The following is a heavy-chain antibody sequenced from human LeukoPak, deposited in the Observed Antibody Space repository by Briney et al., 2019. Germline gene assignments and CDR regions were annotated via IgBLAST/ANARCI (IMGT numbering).Heavy chain of an antibody. D-gene: IGHD3-3*01. CDR2: IYHSGST. Sequence: PSETLSLTCTVSGYSISSGYYWGWIRQPPGKGLEWIGSIYHSGSTYYNPSLKSRVTISVDTSRNQFSLKLSSVPAADTAVYYCARDYGITIFGVVILDYWGQGTLVTVSS. CDR1: GYSISSGYY. CDR3: ARDYGITIFGVVILDY. J-gene: IGHJ4*02. V-gene: IGHV4-38-2*02.